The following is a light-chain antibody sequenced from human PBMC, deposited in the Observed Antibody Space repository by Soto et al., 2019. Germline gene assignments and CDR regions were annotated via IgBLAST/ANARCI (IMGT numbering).Light chain of an antibody. Sequence: DIQMTQSPSSLSASVGDRVTITCRTSQSISSYLNWYQQKPGKAPKLLIYAASSLQSGVPSRFSGSESGTDFTLTISSLQPEDFATYYCQQRTNWPPFSFGQGTKLEIK. V-gene: IGKV1-39*01. J-gene: IGKJ2*03. CDR2: AAS. CDR3: QQRTNWPPFS. CDR1: QSISSY.